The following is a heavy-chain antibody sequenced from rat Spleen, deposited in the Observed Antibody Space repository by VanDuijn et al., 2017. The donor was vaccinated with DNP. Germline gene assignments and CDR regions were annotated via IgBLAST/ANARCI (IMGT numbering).Heavy chain of an antibody. V-gene: IGHV5S13*01. CDR1: GFTFSNHG. CDR2: INTGGGNT. D-gene: IGHD1-2*01. Sequence: EVQLVESGGGLVQPGRSLKLSCEASGFTFSNHGMAWVRQAPTKGLEWVASINTGGGNTYYRDSVKGRFTISRDNAKNTQYLQMDSLRSEDTATYYCTRYSSSHIFYYPLDVWGQGTSVIVSS. CDR3: TRYSSSHIFYYPLDV. J-gene: IGHJ4*01.